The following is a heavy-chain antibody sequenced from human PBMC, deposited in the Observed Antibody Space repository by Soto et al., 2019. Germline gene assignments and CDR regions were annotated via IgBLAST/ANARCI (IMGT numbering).Heavy chain of an antibody. CDR2: ISGSGGST. D-gene: IGHD3-3*01. Sequence: GGSLRLSCAASGFTFSSYAMSWVRQAPGKGLERVSAISGSGGSTYYADSVKGRFTISRDNSKNTLYLQMNSLRAEDTAVYYCAKDHVLRFLESPYYFDYWGQGTLVTVSS. CDR3: AKDHVLRFLESPYYFDY. J-gene: IGHJ4*02. V-gene: IGHV3-23*01. CDR1: GFTFSSYA.